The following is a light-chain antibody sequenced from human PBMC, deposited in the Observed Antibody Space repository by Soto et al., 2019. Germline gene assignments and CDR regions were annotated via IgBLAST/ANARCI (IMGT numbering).Light chain of an antibody. Sequence: DIQMTQSPSTLSSSVGDIVTITCGASQSIGSWLAWYQQKPGKAPKLLIYDASSLESGVPSRFSGSGSGTEFTLTISSLQPDDFATYYCQQYNSYSWTFGQGTKWIS. CDR1: QSIGSW. V-gene: IGKV1-5*01. CDR2: DAS. J-gene: IGKJ1*01. CDR3: QQYNSYSWT.